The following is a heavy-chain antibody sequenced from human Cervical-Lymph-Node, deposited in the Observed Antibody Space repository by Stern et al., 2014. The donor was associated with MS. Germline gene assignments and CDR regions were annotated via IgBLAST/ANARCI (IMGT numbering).Heavy chain of an antibody. D-gene: IGHD4-17*01. Sequence: EMQLLESGGGLVKPGESLRLSCDASGFTFSHYSINWVRQAPGQGLEWISSISNNSTHTYYADSVEGRFTISRDSAKDSVSLHMVSLRAEDTAVYYCARARVGDYARSPHLDSWGQGTLVTVSS. CDR2: ISNNSTHT. V-gene: IGHV3-21*01. CDR1: GFTFSHYS. CDR3: ARARVGDYARSPHLDS. J-gene: IGHJ4*02.